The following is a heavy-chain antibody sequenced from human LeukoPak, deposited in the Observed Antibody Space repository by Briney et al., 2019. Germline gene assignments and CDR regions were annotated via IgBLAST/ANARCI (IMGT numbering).Heavy chain of an antibody. CDR1: GFTFSSYW. V-gene: IGHV3-74*01. D-gene: IGHD2/OR15-2a*01. J-gene: IGHJ2*01. CDR3: ARDVNLLFFDV. CDR2: INTDGSST. Sequence: QPGRSLRLSCAASGFTFSSYWMHWVRQAPGKGLVWVSRINTDGSSTDYADSVKGRFTISRDNAKNTLYLQMNSLRADDTAVYYCARDVNLLFFDVWGRGTLVTVSS.